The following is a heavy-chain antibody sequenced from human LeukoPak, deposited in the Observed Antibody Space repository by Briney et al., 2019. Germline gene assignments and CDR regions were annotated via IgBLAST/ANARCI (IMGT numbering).Heavy chain of an antibody. CDR1: GFTFSSSG. J-gene: IGHJ4*02. CDR3: AKRAPYYFDY. V-gene: IGHV3-23*01. Sequence: GGSLRVSCAASGFTFSSSGMSWVRQAPGKGLEWVSTISGSGGSTYYADSVKGRFTISRDNSKNTLYLQMNSLRAEDTALYYCAKRAPYYFDYWGQGTLVTVSS. CDR2: ISGSGGST.